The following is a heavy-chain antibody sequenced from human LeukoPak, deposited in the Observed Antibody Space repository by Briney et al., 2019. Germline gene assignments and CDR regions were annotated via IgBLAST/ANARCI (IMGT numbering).Heavy chain of an antibody. J-gene: IGHJ4*02. V-gene: IGHV1-69*13. Sequence: VASVKVSCKASGGTFSSYAISWVRQAPGQGLEWMGGIIPIFGTANYAQKFQGRVTITADESTSTAYMDLSSLRSEDMAVYYCARSSLGAHILAGFYNIQHFDYWGQGTLVTVSS. D-gene: IGHD3-9*01. CDR1: GGTFSSYA. CDR2: IIPIFGTA. CDR3: ARSSLGAHILAGFYNIQHFDY.